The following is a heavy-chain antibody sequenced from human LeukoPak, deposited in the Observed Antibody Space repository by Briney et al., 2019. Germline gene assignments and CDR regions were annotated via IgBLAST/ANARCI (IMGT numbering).Heavy chain of an antibody. CDR1: GFTSSSYG. V-gene: IGHV3-30*02. J-gene: IGHJ4*02. CDR3: AKELSETATSDH. D-gene: IGHD1-1*01. CDR2: IRYDGSNK. Sequence: PGGSLRLSCAASGFTSSSYGMHWVRQAPGKGLEWVAFIRYDGSNKYYADSVKGRFTISRDNSKNTLFLQMNNLRTEDTAVYFCAKELSETATSDHWGQGTLVIVSS.